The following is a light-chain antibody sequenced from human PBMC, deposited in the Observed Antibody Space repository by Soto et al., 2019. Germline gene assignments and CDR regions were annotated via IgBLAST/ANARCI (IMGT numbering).Light chain of an antibody. J-gene: IGKJ4*01. CDR1: QSVSSD. V-gene: IGKV3-11*01. CDR3: QQSSNWPRT. Sequence: EIVLTQSPATVSLSPGERATLSCRASQSVSSDLVWYQQKPGQAPRLLIYDASNRATGIPARFSGSGSGTDFTLTISRLEPEDFAVYYCQQSSNWPRTFDGGTKVEI. CDR2: DAS.